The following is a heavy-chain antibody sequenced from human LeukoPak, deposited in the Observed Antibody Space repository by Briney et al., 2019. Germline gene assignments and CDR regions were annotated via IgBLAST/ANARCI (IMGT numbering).Heavy chain of an antibody. Sequence: GGSLRLSCAASGFPFNASWMTWVRQAPGKGLEWVANIRQDGDTKYYVDSVKGRFTISRDNAMNSLYLQMNSLRAEDTAIYYCVRSLPYGTTWYGRSDFWGQGTLVTVSS. V-gene: IGHV3-7*03. CDR1: GFPFNASW. CDR2: IRQDGDTK. D-gene: IGHD6-13*01. CDR3: VRSLPYGTTWYGRSDF. J-gene: IGHJ4*02.